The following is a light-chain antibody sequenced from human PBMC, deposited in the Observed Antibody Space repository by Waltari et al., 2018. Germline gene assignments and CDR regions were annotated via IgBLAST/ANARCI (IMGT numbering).Light chain of an antibody. V-gene: IGKV1-5*03. CDR3: QHYNSYSPIT. Sequence: DIQMTQSPSTLSASIGDRVTITCRASQSISGWLAWYQQKPGKAPKLLIFKASNLQSGVPSRFSGSGSGTDFTLTISSLQPHDFATYYCQHYNSYSPITFGQGTRLEIK. CDR2: KAS. CDR1: QSISGW. J-gene: IGKJ5*01.